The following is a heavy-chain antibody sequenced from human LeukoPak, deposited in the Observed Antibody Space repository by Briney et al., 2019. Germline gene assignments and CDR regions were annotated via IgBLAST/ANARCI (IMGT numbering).Heavy chain of an antibody. CDR1: GYTFISYA. D-gene: IGHD2-2*01. J-gene: IGHJ3*02. Sequence: ASVKVSCKASGYTFISYAMHWVRQAPGQRLEWMGWSNAGNGNTKYSQEFQGRVTITRDTSASTAYVELSSLRSEDMAVYYCARDGGYCSSTSCYVNAFDIWGQGTMVTVSS. CDR3: ARDGGYCSSTSCYVNAFDI. CDR2: SNAGNGNT. V-gene: IGHV1-3*02.